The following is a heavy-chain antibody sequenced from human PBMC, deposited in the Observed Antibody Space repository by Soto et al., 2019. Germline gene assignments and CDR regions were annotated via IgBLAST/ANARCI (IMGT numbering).Heavy chain of an antibody. V-gene: IGHV1-2*04. Sequence: ASVKVSCKASGYTFTGYYMHWVRQAPGQGLEWMGWINPNSGGTNYAQKFQGWVTMTRDTSISTAYMELSRLRSDDTAVYYCARDRSSTKGARYYCYGMDVWGQGTTVTVSS. J-gene: IGHJ6*02. D-gene: IGHD6-13*01. CDR3: ARDRSSTKGARYYCYGMDV. CDR2: INPNSGGT. CDR1: GYTFTGYY.